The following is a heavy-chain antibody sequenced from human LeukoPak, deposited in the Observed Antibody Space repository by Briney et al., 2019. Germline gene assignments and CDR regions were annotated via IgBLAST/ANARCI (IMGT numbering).Heavy chain of an antibody. CDR2: IYYSGST. V-gene: IGHV4-39*07. CDR3: ARYVVTAAVEYFQH. J-gene: IGHJ1*01. D-gene: IGHD2-21*02. CDR1: GGSSSSYY. Sequence: SETLSLTCTVSGGSSSSYYWGWIRQPPGKGLEWIGSIYYSGSTYYNPSLKSRVTISVDTSKSQFSLKLSSVTAADTAVYYCARYVVTAAVEYFQHWGQGTLVTVSS.